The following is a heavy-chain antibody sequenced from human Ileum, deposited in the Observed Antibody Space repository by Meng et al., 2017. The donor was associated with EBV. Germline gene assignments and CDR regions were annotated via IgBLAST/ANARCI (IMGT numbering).Heavy chain of an antibody. CDR3: ARVRVIPAAIGFDY. V-gene: IGHV4-4*02. D-gene: IGHD2-2*02. Sequence: QVQFQESGPGLVKPSGTLSLTCAVSGGSISSSDWWSWVRQPPGKGLEWIGEIYRGGGTNYNASLKSRVTISVDTSKNHFSLKLNSVTAADTAVYYCARVRVIPAAIGFDYWGQGTLVTVSS. CDR1: GGSISSSDW. CDR2: IYRGGGT. J-gene: IGHJ4*02.